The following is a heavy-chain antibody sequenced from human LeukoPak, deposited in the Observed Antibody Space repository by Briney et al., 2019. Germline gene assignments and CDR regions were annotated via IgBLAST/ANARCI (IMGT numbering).Heavy chain of an antibody. CDR1: GGSFSGYY. D-gene: IGHD6-13*01. CDR3: ARRQQLVHRYFDL. CDR2: INHSGST. J-gene: IGHJ2*01. V-gene: IGHV4-34*01. Sequence: PSETLSLTCAVYGGSFSGYYWSWIRQPPGKGLEWIGEINHSGSTNYNPSLKSRVTISVDTSRNQFSLKLGSVTAADTAVYYCARRQQLVHRYFDLWGRGTLVTVSS.